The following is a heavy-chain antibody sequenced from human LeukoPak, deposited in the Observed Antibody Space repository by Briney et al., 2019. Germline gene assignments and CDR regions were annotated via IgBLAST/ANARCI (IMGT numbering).Heavy chain of an antibody. D-gene: IGHD6-13*01. CDR2: ISGSGGST. V-gene: IGHV3-23*01. J-gene: IGHJ4*02. CDR1: GFTFSSYA. Sequence: GGSLRVSCAASGFTFSSYAMSWVRQAPGKGLEWVSAISGSGGSTYYADSVKGRFTISRDNSKNTLYLQMNSLRAEDTAVYYCAKVEQQLVLSPVDWAYYFDYWGQGTLVTVSS. CDR3: AKVEQQLVLSPVDWAYYFDY.